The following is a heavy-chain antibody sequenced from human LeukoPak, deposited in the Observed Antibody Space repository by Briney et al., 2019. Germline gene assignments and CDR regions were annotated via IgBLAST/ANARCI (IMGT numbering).Heavy chain of an antibody. CDR3: ARDYWNGGLYYGMDV. Sequence: PSETLSLTCTVSGGSISSYYWSWIRQPPGKGLEWIGYIYYSGSTNYNPSLKSRVTISVDTSKNQFSLKLSSVTAADTAGYYCARDYWNGGLYYGMDVWGQGTTVTVSS. J-gene: IGHJ6*02. CDR2: IYYSGST. V-gene: IGHV4-59*01. D-gene: IGHD1-1*01. CDR1: GGSISSYY.